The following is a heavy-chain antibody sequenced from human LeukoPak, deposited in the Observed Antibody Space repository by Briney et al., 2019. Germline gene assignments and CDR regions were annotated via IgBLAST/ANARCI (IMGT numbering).Heavy chain of an antibody. CDR2: IIPIFGTA. V-gene: IGHV1-69*06. CDR1: GGTFSSYA. J-gene: IGHJ5*02. Sequence: GSSVKVSCKASGGTFSSYAISWVRQAPGQGLEWMGGIIPIFGTANYAQKFQGRVTITADKSTSTAYMELSILRSEDTAVYYCARAASDIVATDWFDPWGQGTLVTVSS. D-gene: IGHD5-12*01. CDR3: ARAASDIVATDWFDP.